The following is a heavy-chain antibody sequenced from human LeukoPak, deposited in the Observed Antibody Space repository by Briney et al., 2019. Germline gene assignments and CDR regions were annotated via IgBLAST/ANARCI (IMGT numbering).Heavy chain of an antibody. CDR2: IIPIFGTG. D-gene: IGHD1-1*01. CDR1: GGTFSSYA. Sequence: ASVKVSCKASGGTFSSYAISWVRQAPGQGLEWMGGIIPIFGTGNYAQKFQGRVTITADESTRTAYMQPSSLRPEDTALYYCPAMTDWYDVNWFDPWGQGTLVPVSS. CDR3: PAMTDWYDVNWFDP. V-gene: IGHV1-69*13. J-gene: IGHJ5*02.